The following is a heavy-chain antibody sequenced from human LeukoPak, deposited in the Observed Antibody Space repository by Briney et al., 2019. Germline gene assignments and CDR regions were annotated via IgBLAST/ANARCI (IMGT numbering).Heavy chain of an antibody. CDR2: ISWNSGSI. D-gene: IGHD3-10*01. V-gene: IGHV3-9*01. CDR3: AKDGYGSGSSFDY. CDR1: GFTFDDYA. Sequence: GGSLRLSCAASGFTFDDYAMHWVRHAPGKGLEWVSGISWNSGSIGYADSVKGRFTISRDNAKNSLYLQMNSLRAEDTALYYCAKDGYGSGSSFDYWGQGTLVTVSS. J-gene: IGHJ4*02.